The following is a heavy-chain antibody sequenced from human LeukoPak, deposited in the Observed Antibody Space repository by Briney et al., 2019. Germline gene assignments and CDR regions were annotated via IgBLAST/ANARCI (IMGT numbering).Heavy chain of an antibody. CDR2: ISSSSSYT. CDR1: GFTFSHYS. Sequence: GGSLRLSCAASGFTFSHYSMNWVRQAPGKGLEWVSSISSSSSYTNYADSVKGRFTISRDNAKNSLYLQMNSLRAEDTAVYYCARDPSRWLQFSYYFDYWGQGTLVTVSS. CDR3: ARDPSRWLQFSYYFDY. J-gene: IGHJ4*02. V-gene: IGHV3-21*04. D-gene: IGHD5-24*01.